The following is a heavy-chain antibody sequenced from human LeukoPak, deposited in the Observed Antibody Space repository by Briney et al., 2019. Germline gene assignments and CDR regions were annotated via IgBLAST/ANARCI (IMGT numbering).Heavy chain of an antibody. J-gene: IGHJ4*02. V-gene: IGHV1-2*02. CDR2: INPNSGGT. CDR3: ARDAKTMIVVVARSGLGY. Sequence: ASVKVSCKASGYTFTGYYMHWVRQAPGQGLEWMGWINPNSGGTNYAQKFQGRVTMTRDTSISTAYMELSRLRSDDTAVYYCARDAKTMIVVVARSGLGYWGQGTLVTVSS. CDR1: GYTFTGYY. D-gene: IGHD3-22*01.